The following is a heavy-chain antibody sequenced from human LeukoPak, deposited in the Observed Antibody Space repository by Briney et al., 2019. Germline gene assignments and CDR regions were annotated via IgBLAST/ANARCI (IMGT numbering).Heavy chain of an antibody. CDR2: ISTRDTFI. D-gene: IGHD1-1*01. CDR1: GFTFTTYS. V-gene: IGHV3-21*01. CDR3: ARWKPRSDALDV. Sequence: GGSLRLSCEASGFTFTTYSMTWVRQTPGEGLEWVSSISTRDTFINYADSVKGRFTISRGNAKNSLFLQMTSLRAEDTAMYYCARWKPRSDALDVWGKGTMVMVSS. J-gene: IGHJ3*01.